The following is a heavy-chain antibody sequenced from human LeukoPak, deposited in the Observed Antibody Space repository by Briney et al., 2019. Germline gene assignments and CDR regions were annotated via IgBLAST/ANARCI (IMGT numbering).Heavy chain of an antibody. CDR2: ISTGGRT. Sequence: PGGSLRPSCAASGFSVSSNYMSWVRQAPGKALEWVSLISTGGRTYYADSVKGRFTISRDSSENTLFLQMTSLRAEDTAVYYCAREILGNTYYYDSSGPQAPFDIWGQGTMVTVSS. CDR3: AREILGNTYYYDSSGPQAPFDI. CDR1: GFSVSSNY. D-gene: IGHD3-22*01. V-gene: IGHV3-66*01. J-gene: IGHJ3*02.